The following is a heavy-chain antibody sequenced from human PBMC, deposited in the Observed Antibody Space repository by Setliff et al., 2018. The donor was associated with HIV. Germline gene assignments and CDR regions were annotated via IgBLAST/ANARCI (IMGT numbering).Heavy chain of an antibody. CDR3: ARAGYYGSTSYWEYFQH. V-gene: IGHV4-59*11. D-gene: IGHD3-22*01. J-gene: IGHJ1*01. Sequence: SETLSLTCTVSGGSISIHYWSWIRQPPGKGLEWIGSIYYNGITNYNPSLKSRVTVSVDTSKTQFSLKLSSVTAADTAVYYCARAGYYGSTSYWEYFQHWGQGTLVTVSS. CDR1: GGSISIHY. CDR2: IYYNGIT.